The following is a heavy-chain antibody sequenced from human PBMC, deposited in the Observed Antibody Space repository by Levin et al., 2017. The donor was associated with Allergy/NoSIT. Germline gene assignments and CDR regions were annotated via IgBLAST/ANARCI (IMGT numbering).Heavy chain of an antibody. CDR3: AHSNSGDYVDY. J-gene: IGHJ4*02. Sequence: SGPTLVKPTQTLTLTCTFSGFSLSTSGVGVGWIRQPPGKALEWLALIYWDDDKRYSPSLKSRPTIPKGTSKNQVVLTMTNMDPEDTATYYCAHSNSGDYVDYWGQGTLVTVSS. D-gene: IGHD2-21*01. CDR2: IYWDDDK. CDR1: GFSLSTSGVG. V-gene: IGHV2-5*02.